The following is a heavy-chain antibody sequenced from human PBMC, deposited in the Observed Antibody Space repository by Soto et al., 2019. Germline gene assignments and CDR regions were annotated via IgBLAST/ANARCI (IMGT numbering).Heavy chain of an antibody. Sequence: GGSLRLSCAASGFTLSSYAMGWVRQGPGKGLEWVAVVSIGGSTHYADSVRGRFTISRDNSKNTLSLQMNSLTAEDTAVYFCAKRRGAGGHFDYWGQGALATVSS. D-gene: IGHD2-15*01. CDR2: VSIGGST. V-gene: IGHV3-23*01. J-gene: IGHJ4*02. CDR1: GFTLSSYA. CDR3: AKRRGAGGHFDY.